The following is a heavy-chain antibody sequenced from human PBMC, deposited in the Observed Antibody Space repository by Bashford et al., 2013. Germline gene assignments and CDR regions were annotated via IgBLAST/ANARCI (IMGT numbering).Heavy chain of an antibody. D-gene: IGHD4-17*01. CDR2: ISGSGSTS. J-gene: IGHJ3*02. CDR3: AKDRDDYGDPECFDI. Sequence: VRQAPGKGLEWVSSISGSGSTSYYADSVKGRFTISKDGSRNTLYLQLNRLRVEDTARYYCAKDRDDYGDPECFDIWGLGTMVTVSS. V-gene: IGHV3-23*01.